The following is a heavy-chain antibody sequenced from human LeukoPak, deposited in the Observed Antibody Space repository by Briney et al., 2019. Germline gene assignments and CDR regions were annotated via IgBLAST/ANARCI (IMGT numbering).Heavy chain of an antibody. CDR1: RFTFSSYG. CDR2: ISGSGGST. CDR3: AKDSRGYQDYFDY. J-gene: IGHJ4*02. D-gene: IGHD3-22*01. V-gene: IGHV3-23*01. Sequence: GGTLRLSCAASRFTFSSYGMSWVRQAPGKGLEWVSAISGSGGSTYYADSVKGRFTISRDNSKNTLYLQMNSLRAEDTAVYYCAKDSRGYQDYFDYWGQGTLVTVSS.